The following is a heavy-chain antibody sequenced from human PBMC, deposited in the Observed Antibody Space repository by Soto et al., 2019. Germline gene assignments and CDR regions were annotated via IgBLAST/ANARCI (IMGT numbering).Heavy chain of an antibody. CDR1: GGTFSSYT. V-gene: IGHV1-69*02. CDR3: ATCAGADWLLLGYYGMDV. Sequence: QVQLVQSGAEVKKPGSSVKVSCKASGGTFSSYTISWVRQAPGQGLEWMGRIIPILGIANYAQKFQGRVRLPADKSPSAACVELGGLGSEYPAVYSCATCAGADWLLLGYYGMDVWGQGTTVTVSS. CDR2: IIPILGIA. D-gene: IGHD3-9*01. J-gene: IGHJ6*02.